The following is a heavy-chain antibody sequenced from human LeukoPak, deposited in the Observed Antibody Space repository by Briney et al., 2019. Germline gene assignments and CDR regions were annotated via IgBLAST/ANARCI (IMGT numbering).Heavy chain of an antibody. CDR2: ISGSGGST. CDR1: GFTFSSYA. Sequence: GGSLRLSCAASGFTFSSYAMSWVRQAPGKGLEWVSSISGSGGSTYYADSVKGRFTISRDNSKDTLYLQMNGLRAEDTAVYYCAKSIAAAGIPPKDYWGQGTLVTVSS. D-gene: IGHD6-13*01. V-gene: IGHV3-23*01. CDR3: AKSIAAAGIPPKDY. J-gene: IGHJ4*02.